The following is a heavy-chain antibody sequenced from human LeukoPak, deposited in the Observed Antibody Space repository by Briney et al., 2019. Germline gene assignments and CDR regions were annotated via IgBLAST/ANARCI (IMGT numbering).Heavy chain of an antibody. J-gene: IGHJ5*02. Sequence: SETLSLTCTVSGGSISSYYWGWIRQPPGKGLEWIGYIYYSGSTNYNPSLKSRVTISVDTSKNQFSLKLSSVTAADTAVYYCAREGFDVWGSYRFNWFDPWGQGTLVTVSS. CDR1: GGSISSYY. CDR2: IYYSGST. V-gene: IGHV4-59*01. D-gene: IGHD3-16*02. CDR3: AREGFDVWGSYRFNWFDP.